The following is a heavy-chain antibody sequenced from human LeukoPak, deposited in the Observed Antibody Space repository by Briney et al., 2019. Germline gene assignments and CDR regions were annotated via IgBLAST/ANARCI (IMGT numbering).Heavy chain of an antibody. CDR2: IYYSGST. J-gene: IGHJ4*02. CDR3: ARGGWNKFDY. V-gene: IGHV4-39*07. Sequence: SETLSLTCTVSGGSISSYYWGWIRQPPGKWLEWIGSIYYSGSTYYNPSLKSRVTISVDTSKNQFSLKLSSVTAADTAVYYCARGGWNKFDYWGQGTLVTVSS. D-gene: IGHD3-22*01. CDR1: GGSISSYY.